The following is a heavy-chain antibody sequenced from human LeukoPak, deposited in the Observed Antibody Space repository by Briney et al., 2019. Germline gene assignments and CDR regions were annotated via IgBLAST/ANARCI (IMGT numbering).Heavy chain of an antibody. CDR3: ARGDATGYPDY. J-gene: IGHJ4*02. D-gene: IGHD3-9*01. CDR1: GFTFSSYW. CDR2: IYQSGRT. Sequence: GSLRLSCAASGFTFSSYWMSWVRQAPGKGLEWVGEIYQSGRTNYKPSLKSRVTISVDKSKNQLSLKLISVTAADTAVYYCARGDATGYPDYWGQGTLVTVSS. V-gene: IGHV4-4*02.